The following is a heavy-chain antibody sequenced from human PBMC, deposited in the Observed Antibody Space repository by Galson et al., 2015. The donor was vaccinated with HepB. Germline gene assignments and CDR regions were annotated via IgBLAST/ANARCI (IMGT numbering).Heavy chain of an antibody. Sequence: SLRLSCAASGFIFSTYSMNWVRQAPGKGLEWVSYISTSSSSKEYADSVKGRFTLSRENAKNSLYLQMNSLRDEDTAVYYCTRDNNYDFWSGYQFDYWGQGTLVTVSS. J-gene: IGHJ4*02. CDR3: TRDNNYDFWSGYQFDY. D-gene: IGHD3-3*01. V-gene: IGHV3-48*02. CDR1: GFIFSTYS. CDR2: ISTSSSSK.